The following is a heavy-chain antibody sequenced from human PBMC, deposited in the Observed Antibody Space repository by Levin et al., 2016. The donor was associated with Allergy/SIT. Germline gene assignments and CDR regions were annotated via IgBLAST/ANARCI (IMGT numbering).Heavy chain of an antibody. CDR2: IWHDGRKE. J-gene: IGHJ6*02. Sequence: GESLKISCAASGFIFSSYGIQWVRQAPGKGLEWVGVIWHDGRKELYVDSVKGRFTISRDNAKNSLYLQMNSLRAEDTAVYYCARDLGVATIVLDVWGQGTTVTVSS. CDR3: ARDLGVATIVLDV. CDR1: GFIFSSYG. V-gene: IGHV3-33*01. D-gene: IGHD5-12*01.